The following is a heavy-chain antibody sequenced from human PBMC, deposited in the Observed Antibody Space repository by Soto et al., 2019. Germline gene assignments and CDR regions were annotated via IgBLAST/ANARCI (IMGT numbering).Heavy chain of an antibody. D-gene: IGHD3-3*01. CDR3: AKDIRFLEWSPPFDP. J-gene: IGHJ5*02. Sequence: EVQLLESGGGLVQPGGSLRLSCAASGFTFSSYAMSWVRQAPGKGLEWVSAISGSGGNTYYADSVKGRFTISRDNSKNTLYLQMNSLRAEDTAVYYCAKDIRFLEWSPPFDPWGQGTLVTVSS. CDR1: GFTFSSYA. V-gene: IGHV3-23*01. CDR2: ISGSGGNT.